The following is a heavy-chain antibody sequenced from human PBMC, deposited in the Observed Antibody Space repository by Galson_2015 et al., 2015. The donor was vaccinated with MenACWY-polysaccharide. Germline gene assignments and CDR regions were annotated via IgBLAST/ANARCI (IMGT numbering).Heavy chain of an antibody. Sequence: LSLTCAVSAYSIRRGYFWGWIRQPPGKGLEWIASIFHSGTTYYNPSLKSRVTISVDTSKNQFSLKLSSVTAADTAVYYCARVEKYSGSFYILYWGQGTLVTVSS. CDR1: AYSIRRGYF. CDR2: IFHSGTT. J-gene: IGHJ4*02. CDR3: ARVEKYSGSFYILY. V-gene: IGHV4-38-2*01. D-gene: IGHD1-26*01.